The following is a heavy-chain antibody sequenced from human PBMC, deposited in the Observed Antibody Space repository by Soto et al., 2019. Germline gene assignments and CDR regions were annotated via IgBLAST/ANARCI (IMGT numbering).Heavy chain of an antibody. Sequence: GGSLRLSCAASGFTVSSNYMSWVRQAPGKGLEWVSVIYSGGSTYYADSVKGRFTISRDNSKNTLYLQMNSLRAEDTAVYYCARVNTYSSSSVGFYYYYYMDAWGKGTTVTVSS. J-gene: IGHJ6*03. D-gene: IGHD6-6*01. CDR1: GFTVSSNY. V-gene: IGHV3-66*01. CDR3: ARVNTYSSSSVGFYYYYYMDA. CDR2: IYSGGST.